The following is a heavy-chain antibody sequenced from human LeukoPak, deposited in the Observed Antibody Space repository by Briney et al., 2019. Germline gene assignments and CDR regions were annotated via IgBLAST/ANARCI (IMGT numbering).Heavy chain of an antibody. CDR3: ARSLTTVVTA. Sequence: SETLSLTCTVSGGSISSGGYYWSWIRQHPGKGLEWIGYIYYSGSTYYNPSLKSRVTITVDTSKNQFSLKLSSVTAADTAVYYCARSLTTVVTAWGQGTLVTVSS. D-gene: IGHD4-23*01. CDR2: IYYSGST. J-gene: IGHJ5*02. V-gene: IGHV4-31*03. CDR1: GGSISSGGYY.